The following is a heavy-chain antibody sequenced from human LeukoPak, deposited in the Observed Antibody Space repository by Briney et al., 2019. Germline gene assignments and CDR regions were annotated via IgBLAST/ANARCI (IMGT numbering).Heavy chain of an antibody. CDR3: ARHRYSSDWDAFDI. V-gene: IGHV3-9*01. CDR2: ISWNSGSI. J-gene: IGHJ3*02. D-gene: IGHD6-19*01. Sequence: GGSLRLSCAASGFAFDDYAMHWVRQAPGKGLEWGSGISWNSGSIGYADSVKGRFTISRDNAKNSLYLQMNRLRAEDTALYYCARHRYSSDWDAFDIWGQGTMVTVSS. CDR1: GFAFDDYA.